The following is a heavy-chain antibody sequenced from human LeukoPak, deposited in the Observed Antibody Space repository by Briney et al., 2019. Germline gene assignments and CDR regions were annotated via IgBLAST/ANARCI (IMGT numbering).Heavy chain of an antibody. CDR2: INSGGINT. D-gene: IGHD3-22*01. J-gene: IGHJ5*02. CDR3: ARVLVQDYETSDILCEP. V-gene: IGHV3-74*01. Sequence: GGSLRLSCAASGFTFSNYGMHWVRQAPGNGLEWVSRINSGGINTSYADSVKGRFTISRDNAKNTLNLQMNSLRAEDTAVYYCARVLVQDYETSDILCEPWGEGTLVTDPS. CDR1: GFTFSNYG.